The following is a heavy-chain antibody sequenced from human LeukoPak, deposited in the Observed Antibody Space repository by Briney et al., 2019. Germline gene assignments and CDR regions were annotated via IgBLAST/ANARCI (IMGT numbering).Heavy chain of an antibody. D-gene: IGHD3-10*01. CDR1: SESFSGYF. CDR3: AYGSGSYYKEGPLDY. CDR2: INYSGST. J-gene: IGHJ4*02. V-gene: IGHV4-34*01. Sequence: SETLSLTCAIYSESFSGYFWSWIRQPPGKGLEWIGEINYSGSTNYNPSLKSRVTISVDTSKNQFSLKLSSVTAADTAVYYCAYGSGSYYKEGPLDYWGQGTLVTVSS.